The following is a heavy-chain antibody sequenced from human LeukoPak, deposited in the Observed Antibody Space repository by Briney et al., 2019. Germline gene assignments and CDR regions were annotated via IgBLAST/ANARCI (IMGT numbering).Heavy chain of an antibody. CDR1: GYSISSGYY. Sequence: SETLSLTCTVSGYSISSGYYWGWIRQPPGKGLEWIANIYHSGSTYYNPSLQSRVTMSVDTSKNQFSLKLSSVTAADTAVYYCAKYYYDSSGYWHDAFDIWGQGTMVTVSS. V-gene: IGHV4-38-2*02. D-gene: IGHD3-22*01. CDR3: AKYYYDSSGYWHDAFDI. CDR2: IYHSGST. J-gene: IGHJ3*02.